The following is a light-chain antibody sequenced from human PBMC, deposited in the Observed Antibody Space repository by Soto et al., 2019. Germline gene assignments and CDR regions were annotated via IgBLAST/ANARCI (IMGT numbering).Light chain of an antibody. CDR1: QSVRSN. CDR2: GAS. CDR3: QQYNNCSPYT. J-gene: IGKJ2*01. V-gene: IGKV3-15*01. Sequence: EIVMTQSPATLSVSPGERATLSCRASQSVRSNLAWYQQKPGQAPRLLIYGASTRATGIPARFSGSGSGTEFTLTISSLQSEDFAVYYCQQYNNCSPYT.